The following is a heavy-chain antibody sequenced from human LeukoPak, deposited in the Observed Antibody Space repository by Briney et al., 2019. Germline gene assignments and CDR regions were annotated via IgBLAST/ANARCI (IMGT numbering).Heavy chain of an antibody. CDR2: IYPGNSDV. V-gene: IGHV5-51*01. CDR3: ARHLTQFSNTSFLSY. CDR1: KYSFTTYW. J-gene: IGHJ4*02. D-gene: IGHD2/OR15-2a*01. Sequence: GESLKISCKGPKYSFTTYWIAWVRQMPGKGLEWMGIIYPGNSDVRYNPSFQGQVTFSADKSISTAYLHWSSLQPSDTAIYYCARHLTQFSNTSFLSYWGQGTLVTVSS.